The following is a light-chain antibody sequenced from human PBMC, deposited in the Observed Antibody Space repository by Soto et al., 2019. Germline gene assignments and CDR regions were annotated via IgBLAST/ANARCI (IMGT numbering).Light chain of an antibody. V-gene: IGKV3-15*01. CDR1: QSVSSN. CDR2: GAS. CDR3: QQYNNWPPEFQYT. J-gene: IGKJ2*01. Sequence: EIVMTQSPATLSVSPGERATLSCRASQSVSSNLAWYQQKPGQAPRLLIYGASTRATGIPARFSGSGSGTEFTLTISSLQSEDFAVYYCQQYNNWPPEFQYTFGQGTKLEIK.